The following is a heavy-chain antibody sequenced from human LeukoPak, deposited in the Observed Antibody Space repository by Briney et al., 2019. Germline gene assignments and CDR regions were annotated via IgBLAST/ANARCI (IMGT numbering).Heavy chain of an antibody. Sequence: GGSLRLSCAASGFTVSSNYMSWVRQAPGKGLEWVSVIYSGGSTYYADSVKGRFTISRDNSKNTLYLQMNSLRAEDTAVYYCASAPNGEGFDYWGQGTLVTVSS. CDR1: GFTVSSNY. CDR3: ASAPNGEGFDY. D-gene: IGHD3-10*01. CDR2: IYSGGST. J-gene: IGHJ4*02. V-gene: IGHV3-66*01.